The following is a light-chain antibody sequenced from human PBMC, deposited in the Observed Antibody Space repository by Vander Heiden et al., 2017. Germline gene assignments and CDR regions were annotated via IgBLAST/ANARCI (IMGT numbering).Light chain of an antibody. CDR1: QSISNW. V-gene: IGKV1-5*03. J-gene: IGKJ1*01. Sequence: DIQMTQSPSTLSASVGDRVTITCRASQSISNWLAWYQQKPGKAPKLLIYTASTLQSGVPSRFSGSGSGTEFTLTISSLQPDDFATYYCQHYNSYPWTFGQGTKVEIK. CDR3: QHYNSYPWT. CDR2: TAS.